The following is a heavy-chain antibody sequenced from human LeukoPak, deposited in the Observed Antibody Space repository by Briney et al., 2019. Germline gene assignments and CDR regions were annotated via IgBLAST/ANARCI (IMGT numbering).Heavy chain of an antibody. CDR1: GFNFSDYY. CDR2: ISPNAVNR. D-gene: IGHD1-14*01. Sequence: GGSLRLSCVGSGFNFSDYYMSWIRQAPGKGLEWISYISPNAVNRYYVDSVKGRFTVSRDNAKNTMSVQMDDLRAEDTAVYYCTRYNNDHFDYWGQGTLVSVSS. J-gene: IGHJ4*02. CDR3: TRYNNDHFDY. V-gene: IGHV3-11*04.